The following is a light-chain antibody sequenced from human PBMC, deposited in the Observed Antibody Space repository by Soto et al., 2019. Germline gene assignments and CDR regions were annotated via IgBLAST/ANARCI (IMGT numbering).Light chain of an antibody. J-gene: IGLJ2*01. CDR2: DNT. CDR1: GSNIGSGYN. Sequence: QLVLTQPPSVSGAPGQRVTMSCTGSGSNIGSGYNVHWYQQLPETAPKLLIYDNTNRPSGVPDRFSASKSGTSASLAITGLQAEDEADYYCQSYDSSLSGFVIFGGGTKLTVL. CDR3: QSYDSSLSGFVI. V-gene: IGLV1-40*01.